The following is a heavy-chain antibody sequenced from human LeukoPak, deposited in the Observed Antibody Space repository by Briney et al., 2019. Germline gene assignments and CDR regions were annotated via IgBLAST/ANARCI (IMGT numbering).Heavy chain of an antibody. CDR2: IKSKTDGGAT. D-gene: IGHD1-26*01. J-gene: IGHJ4*02. CDR1: GFTVSNAW. V-gene: IGHV3-15*01. CDR3: TTENLSGSYYYFDY. Sequence: PGGSLRLSCSASGFTVSNAWMSWVRQAPGKGLEWVGHIKSKTDGGATDYGAPVKGRFTISRDDSKNTLYLQMNSLKTEDTAVYYCTTENLSGSYYYFDYWGQGTLVTVSS.